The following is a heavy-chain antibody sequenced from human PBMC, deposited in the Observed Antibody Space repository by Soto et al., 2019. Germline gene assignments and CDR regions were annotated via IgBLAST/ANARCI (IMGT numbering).Heavy chain of an antibody. D-gene: IGHD6-6*01. V-gene: IGHV1-69*01. CDR2: IIPMFGKA. CDR3: VRRGPHWDSIALRRPDVLDV. CDR1: GGTFINCI. J-gene: IGHJ3*01. Sequence: QVQLVQSGAEVKKPGSSVKISCKASGGTFINCIFSWVRQAPGQGLERMGGIIPMFGKANYAQKFQDRVTITADESTSTAYMELNSLRSEDTAVYYCVRRGPHWDSIALRRPDVLDVWGQGTMVTVSS.